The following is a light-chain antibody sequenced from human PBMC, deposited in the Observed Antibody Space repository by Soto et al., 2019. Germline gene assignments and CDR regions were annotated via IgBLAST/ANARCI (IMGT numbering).Light chain of an antibody. J-gene: IGLJ3*02. V-gene: IGLV1-47*01. CDR1: SSNIGRNY. CDR2: RNN. CDR3: AVWDGSLSGWV. Sequence: QSVLTQPPSASGTPGQRVTISCSGSSSNIGRNYVYWYQQLPGTAPKLLIHRNNQRPSGVPDRFSGSKSGTSASLAISGLRSEDEADYYCAVWDGSLSGWVFGGGTKVTVL.